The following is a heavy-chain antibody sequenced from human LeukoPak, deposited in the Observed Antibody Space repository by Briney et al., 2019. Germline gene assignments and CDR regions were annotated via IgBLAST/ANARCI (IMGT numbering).Heavy chain of an antibody. J-gene: IGHJ4*02. V-gene: IGHV1-69*05. D-gene: IGHD5-18*01. CDR1: GGTFSSYA. Sequence: WASVKVSCKASGGTFSSYAISWVRQAPGQGLEWMGGIIPIFGTANYAQKLQGRVTITTDESTSTAYMALSSLRSEDTAVYYCARVGNTGFDYWGQGTLVTVSS. CDR3: ARVGNTGFDY. CDR2: IIPIFGTA.